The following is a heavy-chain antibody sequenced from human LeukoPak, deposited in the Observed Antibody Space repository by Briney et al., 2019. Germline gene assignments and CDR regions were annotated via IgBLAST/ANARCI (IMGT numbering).Heavy chain of an antibody. CDR1: GFTFSSYG. CDR3: ARGAFFRKLPAAPPGFDY. D-gene: IGHD2-2*01. CDR2: IWYDGSNK. V-gene: IGHV3-33*01. Sequence: GRSLRLSCAASGFTFSSYGMHWVRQAPGKGLEWVAVIWYDGSNKYYADSVKGRFTISRDNSKNTLYLQMNSLRAEDTAVYYCARGAFFRKLPAAPPGFDYWGQGTLVTVSS. J-gene: IGHJ4*02.